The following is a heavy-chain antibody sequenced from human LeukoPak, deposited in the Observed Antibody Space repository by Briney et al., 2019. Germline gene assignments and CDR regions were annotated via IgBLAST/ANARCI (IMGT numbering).Heavy chain of an antibody. Sequence: GGSLRLSCAASGFTVSDNYMSWVRQAPGKGLEWVSVFYSGGSTRYADSVKGRFTISRDNSKNTLCLQLNSLRAEDTAVYFCARAAGYWGYYFDYWGQGTLVTVSS. J-gene: IGHJ4*02. V-gene: IGHV3-66*01. D-gene: IGHD2-8*02. CDR3: ARAAGYWGYYFDY. CDR1: GFTVSDNY. CDR2: FYSGGST.